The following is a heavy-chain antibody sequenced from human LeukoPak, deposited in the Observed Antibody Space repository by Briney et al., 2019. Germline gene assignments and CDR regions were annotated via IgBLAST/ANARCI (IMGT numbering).Heavy chain of an antibody. V-gene: IGHV3-7*04. CDR3: ARAFADGYNSSPFDY. CDR1: GIIFSCCW. D-gene: IGHD5-24*01. Sequence: PGGSLRLSCAGSGIIFSCCWMSWVRQAPGKGLEWVASINQDGSDKRHADSVKGRFTISRDNAKNSLYLQMNSLRAEDTAVYYCARAFADGYNSSPFDYWGQGTLVTVSS. J-gene: IGHJ4*02. CDR2: INQDGSDK.